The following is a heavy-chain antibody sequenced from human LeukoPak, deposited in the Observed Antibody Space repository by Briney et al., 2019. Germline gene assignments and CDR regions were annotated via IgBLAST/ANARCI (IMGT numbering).Heavy chain of an antibody. Sequence: PEGSLRLSCAASGSTFSSYGMHWIRQAPGKGLEWVAFIRNDGSIIYNADSVKGRFTISRDNSKNTLYLQMNSLRADDTAVYYCAKDTPLCYFDYWGQGTLVTVSS. J-gene: IGHJ4*02. D-gene: IGHD3-16*01. CDR3: AKDTPLCYFDY. CDR1: GSTFSSYG. CDR2: IRNDGSII. V-gene: IGHV3-30*02.